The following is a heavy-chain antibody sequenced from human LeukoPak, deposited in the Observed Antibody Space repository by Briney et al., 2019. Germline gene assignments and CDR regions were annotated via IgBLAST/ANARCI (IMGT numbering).Heavy chain of an antibody. J-gene: IGHJ4*02. D-gene: IGHD3-3*01. Sequence: GGLRLSCAASGFTFSNYAMTWVRQAPGKGLEWVSGISGNGGSTYYADSVKGRFAISRDNSKNTLYLQMNSLRAEDTAVYYCAVRISIFGVVIKEWGQGNLVTVSS. CDR3: AVRISIFGVVIKE. CDR1: GFTFSNYA. CDR2: ISGNGGST. V-gene: IGHV3-23*01.